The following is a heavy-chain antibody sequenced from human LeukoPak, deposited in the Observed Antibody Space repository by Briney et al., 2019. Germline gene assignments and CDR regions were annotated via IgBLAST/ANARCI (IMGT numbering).Heavy chain of an antibody. Sequence: GRSLRLSCAASGFTFSNYDMHWVRQAPGKGLEWVAVISYDGTNKYYADSVKGRFTISRDNSKSTLYLQMNSLRAEDTAVYYCAKEHDFVYWGQGTLVTVSS. J-gene: IGHJ4*02. D-gene: IGHD3-3*01. CDR2: ISYDGTNK. CDR1: GFTFSNYD. V-gene: IGHV3-30*18. CDR3: AKEHDFVY.